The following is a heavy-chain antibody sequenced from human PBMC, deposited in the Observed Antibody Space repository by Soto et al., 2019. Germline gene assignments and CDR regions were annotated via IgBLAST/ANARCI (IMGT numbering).Heavy chain of an antibody. D-gene: IGHD2-21*01. J-gene: IGHJ4*02. CDR1: GGSFSGYY. CDR3: ARGFGVTPPGIGGDSYPLNY. V-gene: IGHV4-34*01. CDR2: INHSGIS. Sequence: SETLSLTCAVYGGSFSGYYWTWVRQPPGKGLEWIGEINHSGISNYNASLKSRVTISVDTSKNHFSLMLRSVTAADTAVYYCARGFGVTPPGIGGDSYPLNYGGQGTLVTVSS.